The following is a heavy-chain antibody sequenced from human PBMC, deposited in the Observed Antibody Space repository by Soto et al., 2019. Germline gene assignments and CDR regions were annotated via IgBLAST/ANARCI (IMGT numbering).Heavy chain of an antibody. J-gene: IGHJ6*03. D-gene: IGHD6-13*01. CDR2: ISNNGAHT. CDR1: GFTFSNYE. CDR3: ASRGYGSRWPNVYLDV. Sequence: EAQLVESGGGLVQPGGSLRLSCAASGFTFSNYEMHWVRQAPGKGLEYVSGISNNGAHTDYAKSVKGRFTISRDNSEKTINLQMGSQRDEDMALYYCASRGYGSRWPNVYLDVWCKGPTVTVSS. V-gene: IGHV3-64*01.